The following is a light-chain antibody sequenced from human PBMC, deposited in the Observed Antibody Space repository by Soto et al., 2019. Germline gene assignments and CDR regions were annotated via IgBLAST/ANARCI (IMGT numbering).Light chain of an antibody. CDR2: SNN. CDR3: AAWDDSLNGYV. CDR1: SSNIGSNT. Sequence: QSVLTQPPSASGTPGQRVTISCSGSSSNIGSNTVNWYQQPPGTAPKLLIYSNNQRPPGVPDRFSGSKSGTSASLAISGLQSEDEADYYCAAWDDSLNGYVFGTGTKVTVL. J-gene: IGLJ1*01. V-gene: IGLV1-44*01.